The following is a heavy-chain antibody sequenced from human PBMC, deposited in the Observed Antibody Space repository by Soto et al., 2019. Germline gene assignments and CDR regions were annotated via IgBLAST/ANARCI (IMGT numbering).Heavy chain of an antibody. CDR3: GKSPNPGSATPSYYGMDV. Sequence: ASVKVSCKTSGFTFTNFATHWVRQAPGQRLEWMGWINAGSGEKKYSQKFQGRVSITTDKSASTAYMELTSLRSEDTAVYYCGKSPNPGSATPSYYGMDVWGLGTTVTVSS. CDR2: INAGSGEK. CDR1: GFTFTNFA. J-gene: IGHJ6*02. D-gene: IGHD2-15*01. V-gene: IGHV1-3*01.